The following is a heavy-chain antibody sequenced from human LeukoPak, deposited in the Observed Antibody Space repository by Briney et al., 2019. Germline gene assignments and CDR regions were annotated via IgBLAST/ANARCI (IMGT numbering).Heavy chain of an antibody. Sequence: GASVKVSCKASGYTFTSYDINWVRQATGQGLEWMGWMNPNSGNTGYAQKFQGRVTMTRNTSISTAYMELSSLRSEDTAVYYCARSILLWFGEKGWFDPRGQGTLVTVSS. CDR1: GYTFTSYD. J-gene: IGHJ5*02. CDR2: MNPNSGNT. V-gene: IGHV1-8*01. D-gene: IGHD3-10*01. CDR3: ARSILLWFGEKGWFDP.